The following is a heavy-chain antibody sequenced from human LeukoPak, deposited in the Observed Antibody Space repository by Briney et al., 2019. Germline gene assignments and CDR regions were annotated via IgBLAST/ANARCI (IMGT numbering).Heavy chain of an antibody. CDR3: ARMGWFGELSHYYYYYMDV. Sequence: PSETLSLTCTVSGDSIRNYYWSWIRQPAGKGLEWIGRISTNGDTNYNPSLSSRVTMSIDESRNQFSLKLNSVTAADTAVYYCARMGWFGELSHYYYYYMDVWGKGTTVTVSS. CDR1: GDSIRNYY. J-gene: IGHJ6*03. CDR2: ISTNGDT. V-gene: IGHV4-4*07. D-gene: IGHD3-10*01.